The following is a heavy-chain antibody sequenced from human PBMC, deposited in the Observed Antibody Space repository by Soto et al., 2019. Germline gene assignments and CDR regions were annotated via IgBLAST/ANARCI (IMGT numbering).Heavy chain of an antibody. J-gene: IGHJ4*01. D-gene: IGHD3-10*01. CDR1: GYIFASYG. CDR3: ARVEDYYGSGSYYRY. Sequence: GASVKVSCKASGYIFASYGISWLRQAPGQGLEWMGWISAYNGNTNYAQKLQGRVTMTTDTSTSTAYMEMRSLRFDDSAVYYCARVEDYYGSGSYYRYWGRGTLVTVSS. V-gene: IGHV1-18*01. CDR2: ISAYNGNT.